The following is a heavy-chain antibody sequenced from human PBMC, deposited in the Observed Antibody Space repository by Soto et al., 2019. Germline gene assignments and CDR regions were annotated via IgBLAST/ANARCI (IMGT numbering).Heavy chain of an antibody. J-gene: IGHJ4*02. CDR1: GFTFDDYG. V-gene: IGHV3-20*04. CDR2: VNWNGGST. CDR3: VRGASLNFDY. Sequence: GGSLRLSCAASGFTFDDYGMSWARQAPGKGLEWVSGVNWNGGSTGYADSVKGRFTISRDYAKNSLYLQMNSLRAEDTAFYYCVRGASLNFDYWGQGTLVTVSS. D-gene: IGHD1-26*01.